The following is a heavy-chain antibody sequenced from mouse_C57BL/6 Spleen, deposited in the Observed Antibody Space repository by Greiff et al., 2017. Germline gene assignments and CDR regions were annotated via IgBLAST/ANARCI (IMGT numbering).Heavy chain of an antibody. V-gene: IGHV1-47*01. CDR3: ARGYYSNYEGPYAMDY. Sequence: QVQLQQSGAELVKPGASVKMSCKASGYTFTTYPIEWMKQNHGKSLEWIGNFHPYNDDTKYNEKFKGKATLTVEKSSSTVYLELSRLTSDDSAVYYCARGYYSNYEGPYAMDYWGQGTSVTVSS. D-gene: IGHD2-5*01. CDR2: FHPYNDDT. CDR1: GYTFTTYP. J-gene: IGHJ4*01.